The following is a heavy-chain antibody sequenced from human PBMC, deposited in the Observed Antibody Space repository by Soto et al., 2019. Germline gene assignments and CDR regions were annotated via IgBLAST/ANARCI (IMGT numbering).Heavy chain of an antibody. V-gene: IGHV4-4*02. D-gene: IGHD3-10*01. Sequence: SETLSLTCAVSGGSISSSKGWSWGRQPPGKGLEWIGEIYHSGRTNYNPSLKSRVTISVDKSKNQFALKLSSVTAADTAVYYCARGYYYGSGIFGGSYYGMDVWGQGTTVT. CDR3: ARGYYYGSGIFGGSYYGMDV. CDR2: IYHSGRT. J-gene: IGHJ6*02. CDR1: GGSISSSKG.